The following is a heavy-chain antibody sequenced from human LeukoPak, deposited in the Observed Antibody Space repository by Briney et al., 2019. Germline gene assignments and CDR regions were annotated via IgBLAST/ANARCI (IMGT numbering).Heavy chain of an antibody. J-gene: IGHJ4*02. V-gene: IGHV3-23*01. Sequence: GGSLRLPCTASGFAFVGYAMSWVRRAPGKGLEWVSSINGGGETTYYADSVTGRFTISRDNSRNTLYLQMDSLRAEDTAVYYCAKGGSGSGSFRYLDSWGQGTLVTVSS. D-gene: IGHD3-10*01. CDR2: INGGGETT. CDR3: AKGGSGSGSFRYLDS. CDR1: GFAFVGYA.